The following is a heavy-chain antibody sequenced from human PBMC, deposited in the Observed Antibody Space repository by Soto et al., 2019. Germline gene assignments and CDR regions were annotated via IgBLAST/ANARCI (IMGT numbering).Heavy chain of an antibody. Sequence: EVQLVETGGGLVQPGGSLRLSCAASGFSVSSNYMSWVRQAPGKGLEWVSMFYSGGSTYYSDSVKGRFAISRDESKNTLFLQMNTLRVEDTALYYCARGGYRDFRDTYFAMDVWGQGPTATVSS. CDR1: GFSVSSNY. V-gene: IGHV3-53*02. D-gene: IGHD1-26*01. CDR3: ARGGYRDFRDTYFAMDV. CDR2: FYSGGST. J-gene: IGHJ6*01.